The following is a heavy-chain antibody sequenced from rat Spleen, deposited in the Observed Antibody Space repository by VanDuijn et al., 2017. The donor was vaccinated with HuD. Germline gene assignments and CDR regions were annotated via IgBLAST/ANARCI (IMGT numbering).Heavy chain of an antibody. CDR3: TTGPTGMKYFDY. D-gene: IGHD1-7*01. Sequence: EVQLVESGGGLVQPGRSLKLSCAASGFTFSNYGMHWIRQAPTTGLEWVASISPSGGSAYYRNSGKGRFTISRDNAKSTLYLQMDSLRSEDTATYYCTTGPTGMKYFDYWGQGVMVTVSS. J-gene: IGHJ2*01. CDR2: ISPSGGSA. CDR1: GFTFSNYG. V-gene: IGHV5-19*01.